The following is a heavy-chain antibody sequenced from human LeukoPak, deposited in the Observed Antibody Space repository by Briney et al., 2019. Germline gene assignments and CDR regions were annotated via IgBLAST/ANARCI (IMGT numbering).Heavy chain of an antibody. Sequence: ASVKVSCKASGYTFSSYYMHWVRQAPGQGLEWMGIINPSGGSTSYAQKFQGRVTMTRDTSTSTVYMELSSLRSEDTAVHYCARVSYYYDSSGYIFYYWGQGTLVTASS. CDR1: GYTFSSYY. D-gene: IGHD3-22*01. CDR3: ARVSYYYDSSGYIFYY. J-gene: IGHJ4*02. V-gene: IGHV1-46*01. CDR2: INPSGGST.